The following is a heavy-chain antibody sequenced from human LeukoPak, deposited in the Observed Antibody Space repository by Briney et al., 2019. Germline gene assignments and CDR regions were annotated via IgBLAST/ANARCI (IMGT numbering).Heavy chain of an antibody. CDR3: AKVREMATILYFDY. CDR2: ISGSGGST. V-gene: IGHV3-23*01. Sequence: GGSLRLSCAASGFTFSSYGMSWVRQAPGKGLERVSAISGSGGSTYYADSVKGRFTISRDNSKNTLYLQMNSLRAEDTAVYYCAKVREMATILYFDYWGQGTLVTASS. D-gene: IGHD5-24*01. J-gene: IGHJ4*02. CDR1: GFTFSSYG.